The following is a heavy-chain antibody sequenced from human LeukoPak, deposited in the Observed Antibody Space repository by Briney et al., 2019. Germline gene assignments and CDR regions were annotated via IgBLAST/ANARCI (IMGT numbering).Heavy chain of an antibody. J-gene: IGHJ4*02. CDR1: GGSISSYY. CDR2: IYYCGST. D-gene: IGHD5-18*01. V-gene: IGHV4-59*01. Sequence: SETLSLTCTVSGGSISSYYWSWIRQPPGKGLEWIGYIYYCGSTNYNPALKSRVTISVDTSKNQFSLKLSSVTAADTAVYYCARDGGQRGYSYGYALDFDYWGQGTLVTVSS. CDR3: ARDGGQRGYSYGYALDFDY.